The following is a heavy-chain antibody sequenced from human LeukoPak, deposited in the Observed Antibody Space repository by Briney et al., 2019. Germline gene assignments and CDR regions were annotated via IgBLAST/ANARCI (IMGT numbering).Heavy chain of an antibody. V-gene: IGHV3-11*01. CDR3: ARGNYGMDV. CDR2: ITGSGNSK. CDR1: GFTFSDYY. J-gene: IGHJ6*02. Sequence: GGSLRLPCAASGFTFSDYYMTWIRQAPGKGPEWLSYITGSGNSKYYADSVRGRFTISRDDAKNSLYLQMDSLRAEDTAVYYCARGNYGMDVWGRGTSVTVSS.